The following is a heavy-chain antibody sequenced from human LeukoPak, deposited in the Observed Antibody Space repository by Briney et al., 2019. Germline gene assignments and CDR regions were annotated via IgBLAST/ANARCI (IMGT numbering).Heavy chain of an antibody. V-gene: IGHV4-31*03. CDR1: GGSISSGGYY. J-gene: IGHJ4*02. Sequence: SETLSLTCTVSGGSISSGGYYWSWIRQHPGKGLEWIGYIYYSGSTYYNPSLKSRVTISVDTSKNQFSLKLSSVTAADTAVYYCAASLDDWLLYYDYWGQGTQVTVSS. D-gene: IGHD3-9*01. CDR3: AASLDDWLLYYDY. CDR2: IYYSGST.